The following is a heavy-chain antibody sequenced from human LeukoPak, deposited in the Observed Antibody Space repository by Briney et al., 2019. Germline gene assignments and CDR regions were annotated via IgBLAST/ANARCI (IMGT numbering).Heavy chain of an antibody. CDR2: ISSSSSTI. CDR3: ARDRGGTDDFWSGYYTGYFDY. D-gene: IGHD3-3*01. V-gene: IGHV3-48*01. CDR1: GFTFSTYS. J-gene: IGHJ4*02. Sequence: TGGSLRLSCLASGFTFSTYSLSWVRQAPGKGLEWVSYISSSSSTIYYADSVKGRFTISRDNAKNSLYLQMNSLRVEDTAVFYCARDRGGTDDFWSGYYTGYFDYWGQGTLVTVSS.